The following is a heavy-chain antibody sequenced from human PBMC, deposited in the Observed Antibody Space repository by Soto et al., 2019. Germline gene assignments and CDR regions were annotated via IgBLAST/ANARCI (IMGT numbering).Heavy chain of an antibody. D-gene: IGHD3-16*01. Sequence: GGSLRLSXAASGFTFSSYSMNWVRQAPGKGLEWVSSISSSSSYIYYADSVKGRFTIPRDNAKNSLYLQMNSLRAEDTAVYYCARDMARIMITFGGVTTFDYWGQGTLVTGSS. V-gene: IGHV3-21*01. CDR2: ISSSSSYI. CDR3: ARDMARIMITFGGVTTFDY. CDR1: GFTFSSYS. J-gene: IGHJ4*02.